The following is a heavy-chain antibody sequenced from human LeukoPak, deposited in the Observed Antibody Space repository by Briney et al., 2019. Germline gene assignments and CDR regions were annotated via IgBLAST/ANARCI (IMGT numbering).Heavy chain of an antibody. CDR1: GGSFSGYY. D-gene: IGHD2-8*01. V-gene: IGHV4-34*01. J-gene: IGHJ4*02. CDR3: AGTKGYYFDY. CDR2: INHSGST. Sequence: PSETLSLTCAVYGGSFSGYYWSWIRQPPGKGLEWIGEINHSGSTNYNPSLKSRVTISVDTSKNQFSLKLSSVTAADTAVYYCAGTKGYYFDYWGQGTLVTVSS.